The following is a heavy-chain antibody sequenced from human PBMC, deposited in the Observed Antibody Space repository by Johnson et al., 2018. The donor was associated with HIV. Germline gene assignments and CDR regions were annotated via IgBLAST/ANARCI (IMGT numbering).Heavy chain of an antibody. CDR1: GFTFDDYG. D-gene: IGHD6-6*01. CDR3: AKEARRPAFDI. CDR2: ISWNSGSI. V-gene: IGHV3-9*01. J-gene: IGHJ3*02. Sequence: VQLVESGGGLVQPGRSLRLSCAASGFTFDDYGMHWVRQVPGKGLEWVSGISWNSGSIGYADSVKGRFTISRDNAKNSLYLQMNSLRAEDTAIYYCAKEARRPAFDIWGQGTMVTVSS.